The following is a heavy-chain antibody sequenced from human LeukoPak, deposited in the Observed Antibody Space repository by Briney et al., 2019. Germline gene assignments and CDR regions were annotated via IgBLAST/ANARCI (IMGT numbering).Heavy chain of an antibody. J-gene: IGHJ4*02. CDR2: INPNDGDT. CDR3: AGANFLYCSSTTCLFDY. CDR1: GYTFTDYY. D-gene: IGHD2-2*01. V-gene: IGHV1-2*02. Sequence: ASVKVSCKASGYTFTDYYMHWVRQAPGQGFEWMGWINPNDGDTNYAQKFQGRVTMTRDTSISTAHMEVSRLRSDDTAVYYCAGANFLYCSSTTCLFDYWGQGTLVTVSS.